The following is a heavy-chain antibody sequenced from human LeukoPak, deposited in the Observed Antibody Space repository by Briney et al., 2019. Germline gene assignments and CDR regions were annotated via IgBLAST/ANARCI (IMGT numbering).Heavy chain of an antibody. D-gene: IGHD3-3*01. CDR1: GGTFSSYA. CDR2: IIPIFGTA. J-gene: IGHJ5*02. CDR3: ARGLRFEGDWFDP. Sequence: SVKVSCKASGGTFSSYAISWVRQAPGQGLEWLGGIIPIFGTANYAQKFRGRVTITADESTSTAYLELSSLRSEDTAVYYCARGLRFEGDWFDPWGQGTLVTVSS. V-gene: IGHV1-69*13.